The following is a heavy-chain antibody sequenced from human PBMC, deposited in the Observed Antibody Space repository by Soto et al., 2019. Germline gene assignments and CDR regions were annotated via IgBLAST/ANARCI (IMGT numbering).Heavy chain of an antibody. CDR3: ARVRWSRYCSSTSCYDWFDP. Sequence: SVKVSCKASGGTFSSYAISWVRQAPGQGLEWMGGIIPIFGTANYAQKFQGRVTITADESTSTAYMELSSLRSEDTAVYYCARVRWSRYCSSTSCYDWFDPWGQGTLVTGSP. CDR2: IIPIFGTA. V-gene: IGHV1-69*13. CDR1: GGTFSSYA. J-gene: IGHJ5*02. D-gene: IGHD2-2*01.